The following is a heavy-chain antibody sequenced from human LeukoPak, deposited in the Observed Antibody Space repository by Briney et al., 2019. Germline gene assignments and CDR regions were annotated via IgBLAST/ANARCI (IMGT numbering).Heavy chain of an antibody. Sequence: GASVKVSCKASGYTFTSYGISWVRQAPGQGLEWMGWISAYNGNTNYAQKLQGRVTMTTDTSTSTAYMELRSLRSDDTAVYYCAALRYYDSSGYISSIDYWGQGTLVTVSS. CDR3: AALRYYDSSGYISSIDY. V-gene: IGHV1-18*01. J-gene: IGHJ4*02. D-gene: IGHD3-22*01. CDR1: GYTFTSYG. CDR2: ISAYNGNT.